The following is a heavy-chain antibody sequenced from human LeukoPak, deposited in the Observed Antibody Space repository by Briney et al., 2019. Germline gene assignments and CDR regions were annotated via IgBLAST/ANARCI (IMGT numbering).Heavy chain of an antibody. V-gene: IGHV3-21*01. CDR3: AKDLVWDDSSGYPD. CDR2: ISTNSEYL. D-gene: IGHD3-22*01. Sequence: GGSLRLSCAASGFALSSYSMNWVRQAPGKGLEWVSAISTNSEYLYYTDSVKGRFIISRDNAQNSLYLQMNSLRAEDTAVYYCAKDLVWDDSSGYPDWGQGTLVTVSS. J-gene: IGHJ4*02. CDR1: GFALSSYS.